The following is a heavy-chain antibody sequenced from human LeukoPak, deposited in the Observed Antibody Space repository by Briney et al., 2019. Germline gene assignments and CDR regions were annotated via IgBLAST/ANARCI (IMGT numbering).Heavy chain of an antibody. Sequence: SETLSLTCAVSGYSISSGYYWGWIRQPPGKGLEWIGEINDSGSTSYNPSLKSRVSISVDTSKNQFSLKLSSVTAADTAVYYCARGLNGPRLLHWGQGTLVTVSS. V-gene: IGHV4-38-2*01. D-gene: IGHD2-15*01. CDR2: INDSGST. CDR3: ARGLNGPRLLH. J-gene: IGHJ4*02. CDR1: GYSISSGYY.